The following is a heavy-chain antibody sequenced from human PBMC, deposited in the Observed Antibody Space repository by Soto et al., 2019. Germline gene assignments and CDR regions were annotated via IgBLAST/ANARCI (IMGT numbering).Heavy chain of an antibody. V-gene: IGHV1-69*13. J-gene: IGHJ5*02. Sequence: SVKVSCKASGGTFSSYAISWVRQAPGQGLEWMGGIIPIFGTANYAQKFQGRVTITADESTSTAYMELSSLRSEDTAVYYCARVLGPGGYCSSTSCYEKYNWFDPWGQGTLVTVSS. CDR2: IIPIFGTA. CDR3: ARVLGPGGYCSSTSCYEKYNWFDP. D-gene: IGHD2-2*01. CDR1: GGTFSSYA.